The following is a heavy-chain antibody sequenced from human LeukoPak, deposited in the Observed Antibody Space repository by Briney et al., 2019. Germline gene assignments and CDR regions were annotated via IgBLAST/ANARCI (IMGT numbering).Heavy chain of an antibody. CDR1: GFTFAKYC. V-gene: IGHV3-7*03. CDR3: ARDQYDTWSRRGNFDS. J-gene: IGHJ4*02. D-gene: IGHD3-3*01. CDR2: IKLDGSEK. Sequence: GGSLRLSCVASGFTFAKYCMSSVRQAPSKGLKWVANIKLDGSEKNYVDSVKGRFTISRDNTKNSLYLQMNSLRVEDTAVFYCARDQYDTWSRRGNFDSWGQGTLVIVSS.